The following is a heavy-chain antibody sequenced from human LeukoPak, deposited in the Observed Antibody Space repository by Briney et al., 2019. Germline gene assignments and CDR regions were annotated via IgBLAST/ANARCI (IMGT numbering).Heavy chain of an antibody. Sequence: TGGSLRLSCAASGFTFSSYSMNWVRQAPGKGLEWVSYISSGSSTIYYADSVKGRFTVSRDNAKNSLYLQMNSLRAEDTAVYYCAKDPESGTWGSFDYWGQGTLVTVSS. D-gene: IGHD1-26*01. J-gene: IGHJ4*02. CDR2: ISSGSSTI. CDR3: AKDPESGTWGSFDY. CDR1: GFTFSSYS. V-gene: IGHV3-48*01.